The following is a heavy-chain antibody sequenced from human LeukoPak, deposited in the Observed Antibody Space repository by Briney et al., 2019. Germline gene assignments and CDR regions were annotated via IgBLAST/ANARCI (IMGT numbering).Heavy chain of an antibody. Sequence: ASVKVSCKASGGTFSSYAISWVRQAPGQGLEWMGRIIPIFGTANYAQKFQGRVTITTDESTSTAYMELSGLRSEDTAVYYCAREGSLSQNFDYWGQGTLVTVSS. V-gene: IGHV1-69*05. CDR2: IIPIFGTA. CDR3: AREGSLSQNFDY. CDR1: GGTFSSYA. D-gene: IGHD1-26*01. J-gene: IGHJ4*02.